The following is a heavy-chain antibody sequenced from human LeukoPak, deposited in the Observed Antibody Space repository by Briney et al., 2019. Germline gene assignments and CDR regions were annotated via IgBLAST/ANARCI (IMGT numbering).Heavy chain of an antibody. V-gene: IGHV3-11*04. Sequence: GGSLRLSCAASGFTFSDYYMSWIRQAPGKGLEWVSYISSSGSTIYYADSVKGRFTISRDNAKNSLYLQMNSLRAEDTAVYYCARDRSKWELLPYFDYWGQGTLVTVSS. D-gene: IGHD1-26*01. CDR2: ISSSGSTI. J-gene: IGHJ4*02. CDR3: ARDRSKWELLPYFDY. CDR1: GFTFSDYY.